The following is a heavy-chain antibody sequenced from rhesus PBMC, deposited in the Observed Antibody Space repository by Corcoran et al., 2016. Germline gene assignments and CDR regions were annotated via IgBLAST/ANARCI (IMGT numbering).Heavy chain of an antibody. CDR3: ARLPLWTGYYTADY. D-gene: IGHD3-3*01. J-gene: IGHJ4*01. CDR1: GGSVSSSNW. Sequence: QVQLQESGPGLVKPSETLSLTCAVSGGSVSSSNWWSWIRQPPGKGLEWIGYISGSSGRPYYNPSLKSRVTSSTDTSKNQFALKLSSVTAADTAVYYCARLPLWTGYYTADYWGQGVLVTVSS. CDR2: ISGSSGRP. V-gene: IGHV4-65*01.